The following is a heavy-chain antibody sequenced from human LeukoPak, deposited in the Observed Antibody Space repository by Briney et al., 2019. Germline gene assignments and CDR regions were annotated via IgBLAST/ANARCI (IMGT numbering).Heavy chain of an antibody. V-gene: IGHV3-7*01. J-gene: IGHJ6*03. CDR1: GFNSSSQW. Sequence: GGSLRLSCAASGFNSSSQWMSWVRQAPRKGLEWVANVNQGGTQKYYVDSVKGRFTISRDNAENSLYLQMNSLRAEDTAVYYCAREHYFYYMDGWGKGTTVTVSS. CDR2: VNQGGTQK. CDR3: AREHYFYYMDG.